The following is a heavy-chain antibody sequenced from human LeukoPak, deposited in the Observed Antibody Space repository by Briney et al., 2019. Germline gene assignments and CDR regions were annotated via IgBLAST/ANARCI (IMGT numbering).Heavy chain of an antibody. D-gene: IGHD5-18*01. CDR3: AKDDGYSYGFSY. CDR1: GFTFSSYG. V-gene: IGHV3-30*18. J-gene: IGHJ4*02. Sequence: PGRSLRLSCAASGFTFSSYGMHWVRQAPGKGLERVAVISYDGSNKYYADSVKGRFTISRDNSKNTLYLQMNSLRAEDTAVYYCAKDDGYSYGFSYWGQGTLVTVSS. CDR2: ISYDGSNK.